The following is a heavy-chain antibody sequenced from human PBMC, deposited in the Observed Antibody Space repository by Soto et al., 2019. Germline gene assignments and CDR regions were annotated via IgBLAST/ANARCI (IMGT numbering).Heavy chain of an antibody. Sequence: QVQLVQAGAEVKKPWSSVKVSCKDSGGTFSSYSINWVRQAPGQGREWMGEIMPIFGTPNYAQKFQGRVTITADEYTSTAYMELTSLRSEDTAVYYCARDGGRHSGGIDYWGQGTLVTVSS. CDR3: ARDGGRHSGGIDY. V-gene: IGHV1-69*01. J-gene: IGHJ4*02. CDR2: IMPIFGTP. CDR1: GGTFSSYS. D-gene: IGHD1-26*01.